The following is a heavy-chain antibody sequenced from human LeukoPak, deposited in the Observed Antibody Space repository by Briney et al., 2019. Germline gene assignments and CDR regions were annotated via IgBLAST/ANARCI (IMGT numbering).Heavy chain of an antibody. CDR3: TTAYADCGEGI. V-gene: IGHV3-15*07. CDR1: GCVFSNSW. CDR2: SKRKTDDGTT. J-gene: IGHJ3*02. D-gene: IGHD4-17*01. Sequence: GGPPSPSCAACGCVFSNSWMHGVRRPPPKGVVGVGRSKRKTDDGTTDYAAPVKGRFTISRDDSKNTLFLQMNSLKAEDTAVYYCTTAYADCGEGIWGQGTMVTVSS.